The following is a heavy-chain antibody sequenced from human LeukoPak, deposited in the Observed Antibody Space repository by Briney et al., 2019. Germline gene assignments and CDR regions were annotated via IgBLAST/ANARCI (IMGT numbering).Heavy chain of an antibody. CDR2: IIPIFGTA. Sequence: SVKVSCKASGGTFSNYAISWVRQAPGQGLEWMGGIIPIFGTANYAQKFQGRVTITADESTSTAYMELSSLRSEDTAVYYCARGQTYYYGSGSYYTGRNWFDPWGQGTLVTVSS. J-gene: IGHJ5*02. CDR3: ARGQTYYYGSGSYYTGRNWFDP. CDR1: GGTFSNYA. D-gene: IGHD3-10*01. V-gene: IGHV1-69*13.